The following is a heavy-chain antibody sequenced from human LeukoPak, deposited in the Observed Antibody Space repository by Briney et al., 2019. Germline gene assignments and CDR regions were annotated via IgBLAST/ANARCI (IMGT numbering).Heavy chain of an antibody. D-gene: IGHD1-26*01. CDR1: GFAFSSYS. CDR3: ARRPWELRAFDY. J-gene: IGHJ4*02. V-gene: IGHV3-21*01. Sequence: GGSLRLSCAASGFAFSSYSMNWVRQAPGKGLEWVSSISSSSSYIYYADSVKGRFTISRDNAKNSLYLQMNSLRAEDTAVYYCARRPWELRAFDYWGQGTLVTVSS. CDR2: ISSSSSYI.